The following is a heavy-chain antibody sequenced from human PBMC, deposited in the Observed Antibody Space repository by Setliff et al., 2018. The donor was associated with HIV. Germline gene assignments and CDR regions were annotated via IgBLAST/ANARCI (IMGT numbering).Heavy chain of an antibody. CDR2: VYYSGST. J-gene: IGHJ4*02. CDR3: ATHGAQ. Sequence: LSLTCSVSGGSTSSSSYYWAWVRQPPGKGPEWIGSVYYSGSTHYNPSLKSRVAISVDTSKNQFSLKLSSVTAADTAVYYCATHGAQWGQGTLVTVSS. D-gene: IGHD1-26*01. V-gene: IGHV4-39*01. CDR1: GGSTSSSSYY.